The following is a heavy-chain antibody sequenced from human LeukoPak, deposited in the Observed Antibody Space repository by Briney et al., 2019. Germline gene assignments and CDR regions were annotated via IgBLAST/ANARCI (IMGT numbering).Heavy chain of an antibody. CDR2: IYTSGST. CDR3: ASKSGYYRSDAFDI. J-gene: IGHJ3*02. D-gene: IGHD3-3*01. V-gene: IGHV4-4*07. Sequence: SDALSLTCTVSGGSISSYYRSWIRQPAGKGLEWMGRIYTSGSTNYNPSLKSRVTMSVDTSKNQSSLKLSSVTAADTAVYYCASKSGYYRSDAFDIWGQGTMVTVSS. CDR1: GGSISSYY.